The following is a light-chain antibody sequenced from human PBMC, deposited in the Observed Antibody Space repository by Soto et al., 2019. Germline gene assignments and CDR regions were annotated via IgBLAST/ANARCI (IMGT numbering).Light chain of an antibody. CDR2: DVT. CDR1: SSDVGDYNY. J-gene: IGLJ2*01. V-gene: IGLV2-14*01. CDR3: RSYTSRRV. Sequence: QSALTQPASVSGSPGQSITISCTGTSSDVGDYNYVSWYQLHPGKAPKLIIYDVTNRPSGVSSRFSGSKSGNTASLTISGLQPDDEADYYCRSYTSRRVFGGGTKLTVL.